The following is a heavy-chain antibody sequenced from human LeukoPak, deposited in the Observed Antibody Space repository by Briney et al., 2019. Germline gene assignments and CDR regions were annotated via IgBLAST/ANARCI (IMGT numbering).Heavy chain of an antibody. V-gene: IGHV4-39*01. Sequence: SETLSLTCSVSGGTISSSYYYWGWIRQTPGKGLEWIGGLYYSGHTYYNPSLKSRVTISGDTSKNQISLELRSVSAADTAVYYCARNQYCSSTTCERAFDYWGQGTLVTVSS. D-gene: IGHD2/OR15-2a*01. CDR3: ARNQYCSSTTCERAFDY. CDR2: LYYSGHT. J-gene: IGHJ4*02. CDR1: GGTISSSYYY.